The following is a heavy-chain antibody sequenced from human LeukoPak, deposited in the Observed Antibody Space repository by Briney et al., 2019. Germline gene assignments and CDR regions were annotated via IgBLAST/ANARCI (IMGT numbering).Heavy chain of an antibody. J-gene: IGHJ4*02. Sequence: ASVKVSCKASGYTFTGYYMHWVRQAPGQGLEWMGWINPNSGGTNYAQKFQGRVTMTRDTSISTAYMELSRLRSDDTAVYYCAGSQRDTAMVYFDYWGQGTLVTVSS. CDR3: AGSQRDTAMVYFDY. D-gene: IGHD5-18*01. CDR1: GYTFTGYY. CDR2: INPNSGGT. V-gene: IGHV1-2*02.